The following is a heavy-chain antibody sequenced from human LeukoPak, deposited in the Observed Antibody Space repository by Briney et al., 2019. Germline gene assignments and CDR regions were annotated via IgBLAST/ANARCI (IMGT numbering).Heavy chain of an antibody. CDR1: GFTVSSNY. D-gene: IGHD5-12*01. Sequence: PGGSLRLSCAASGFTVSSNYMSWVRQAPGKGLEWVSVIYSGGSTYYADSVKGRFTISRHNSKNTLYLQMNSLRAEDTAVYYCARVGYDPAFNYYYYGMDVWGQGTTVTVSS. CDR2: IYSGGST. V-gene: IGHV3-53*04. CDR3: ARVGYDPAFNYYYYGMDV. J-gene: IGHJ6*02.